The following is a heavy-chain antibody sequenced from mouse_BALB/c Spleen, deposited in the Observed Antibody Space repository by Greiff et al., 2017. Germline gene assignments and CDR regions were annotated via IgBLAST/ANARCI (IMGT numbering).Heavy chain of an antibody. CDR1: GFAFSSYD. Sequence: DVHLVESGGGLVKPGGSLKLSCAASGFAFSSYDMSWVRQTPEKRLEWVAYISSGGGSTYYPDTVKGRFTISRDNAKNTLYLQMSSLKSEDTAMYYCARHYITTATSYFDYWGQGTTLTVSS. V-gene: IGHV5-12-1*01. CDR2: ISSGGGST. D-gene: IGHD1-2*01. CDR3: ARHYITTATSYFDY. J-gene: IGHJ2*01.